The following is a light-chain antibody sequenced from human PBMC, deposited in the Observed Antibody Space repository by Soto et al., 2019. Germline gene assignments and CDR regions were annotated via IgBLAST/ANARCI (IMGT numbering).Light chain of an antibody. CDR2: DVS. Sequence: DIQMTQSPSTLSASVGDRVTITCRASPSISSWLAWYQQKPGKAPKLLIYDVSSLESGVPSTFSGSGSGTEFTLTISSLQPDYFATDYCQQYNSYRWTFAQGTRVEIK. CDR3: QQYNSYRWT. CDR1: PSISSW. V-gene: IGKV1-5*01. J-gene: IGKJ1*01.